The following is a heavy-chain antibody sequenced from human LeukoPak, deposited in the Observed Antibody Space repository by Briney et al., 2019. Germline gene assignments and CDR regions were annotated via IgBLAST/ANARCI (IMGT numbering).Heavy chain of an antibody. CDR1: GGSISSGGYS. D-gene: IGHD5-24*01. CDR2: IYHSGST. J-gene: IGHJ4*02. CDR3: ARVWVATIDY. Sequence: SETLSLTCAVSGGSISSGGYSWSWTRQPPGKGLEWIGYIYHSGSTYYNPSLKSRVTISVDRSKNQFSLKLSSVTAADTAVYYCARVWVATIDYWGQGTLVTVSS. V-gene: IGHV4-30-2*01.